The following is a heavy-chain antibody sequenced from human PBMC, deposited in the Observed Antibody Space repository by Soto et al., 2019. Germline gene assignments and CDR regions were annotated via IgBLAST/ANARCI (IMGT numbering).Heavy chain of an antibody. CDR3: ARDDATYCGGDCYRYFYYGMDV. CDR2: IIPMFPTA. V-gene: IGHV1-69*13. J-gene: IGHJ6*02. D-gene: IGHD2-21*02. Sequence: SVKVCFKASGGTFINHAISWVRQAPGQGLERVGGIIPMFPTADYAQRFQGRVTITADDSTTTVYMELSGLRSEDTAMYYCARDDATYCGGDCYRYFYYGMDVWGQGTTVTVSS. CDR1: GGTFINHA.